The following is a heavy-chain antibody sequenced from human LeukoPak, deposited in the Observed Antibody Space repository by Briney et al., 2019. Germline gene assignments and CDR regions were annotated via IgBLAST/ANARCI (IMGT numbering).Heavy chain of an antibody. CDR2: ISYDGTNK. J-gene: IGHJ4*02. V-gene: IGHV3-30-3*01. Sequence: GRSLRLSCAASGFIFRNYAMHWVRQAPGKGLEWVAVISYDGTNKYFVDSVKGRSTISRDNFKNTLYLQMNSLRAEDTAVYYCAREEYSSIWFDYWGQGTLVSVSS. D-gene: IGHD6-6*01. CDR1: GFIFRNYA. CDR3: AREEYSSIWFDY.